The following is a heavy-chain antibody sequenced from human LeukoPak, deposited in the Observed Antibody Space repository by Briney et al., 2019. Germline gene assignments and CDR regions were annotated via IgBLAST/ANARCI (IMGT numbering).Heavy chain of an antibody. CDR2: ISSSSSYI. V-gene: IGHV3-21*01. J-gene: IGHJ5*02. D-gene: IGHD3-22*01. Sequence: PGGSLRLSCAPCGFTFSSYSMNWVRQAPGKGLEWVSSISSSSSYIYYADSVKGRFTISKDNAKNSLYLQMNSLRAEDTAVYYCARDGAPSDYYDSSGYYSPWGQGTLVTVFS. CDR1: GFTFSSYS. CDR3: ARDGAPSDYYDSSGYYSP.